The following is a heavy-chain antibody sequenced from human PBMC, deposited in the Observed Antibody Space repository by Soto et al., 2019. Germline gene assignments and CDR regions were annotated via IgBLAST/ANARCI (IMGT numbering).Heavy chain of an antibody. CDR1: GGSISSSTYY. J-gene: IGHJ4*02. V-gene: IGHV4-39*01. CDR3: ARHYGAYCSGHCSPNFDY. D-gene: IGHD2-21*02. CDR2: FFIGGNT. Sequence: PSETLSLTCTVSGGSISSSTYYWGWMRQPPGKGLEWIASFFIGGNTYYNPSLKSRVTMSVDTSKNQFSLNLSSVTAADTAVYYCARHYGAYCSGHCSPNFDYWGQGTLVTVSS.